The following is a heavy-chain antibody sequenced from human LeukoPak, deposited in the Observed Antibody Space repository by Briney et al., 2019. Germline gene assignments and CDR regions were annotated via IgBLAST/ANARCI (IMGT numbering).Heavy chain of an antibody. CDR1: GYTFTYYY. V-gene: IGHV1-46*01. CDR2: INPSGGST. J-gene: IGHJ4*02. D-gene: IGHD6-19*01. Sequence: ASVKVSCKASGYTFTYYYIYWVRQAPGQGLEWMGLINPSGGSTRYAQNFQGRVTMTRDTSTSTDSMELSSLRSEDTAMYYCARGPYSSGCYGLDYWGQGTLVTVPS. CDR3: ARGPYSSGCYGLDY.